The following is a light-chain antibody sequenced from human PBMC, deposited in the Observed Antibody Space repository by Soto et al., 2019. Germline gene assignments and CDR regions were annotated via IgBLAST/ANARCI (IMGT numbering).Light chain of an antibody. Sequence: DIQMTQSPSSLSASVGDRVTITCRASQDISKWLCWYQQKPEKAPKSLIYATSTLQSGVPSRFSGSGSGTDFTFIINSLQPEDFATYYCHQYSTHPYTFGQGTRLEIK. CDR1: QDISKW. V-gene: IGKV1D-16*01. CDR3: HQYSTHPYT. CDR2: ATS. J-gene: IGKJ2*01.